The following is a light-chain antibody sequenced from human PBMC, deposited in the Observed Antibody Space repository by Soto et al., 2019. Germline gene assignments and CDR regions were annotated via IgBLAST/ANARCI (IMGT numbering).Light chain of an antibody. CDR3: QQYNHWPPYT. Sequence: EIVMTQSPATLSVSPGERATLSCRASQSVSINLAWYQQKPGQAPRLLIYGASTRATGIPARFSGSGSGTEFTLTISSLQSEDFAVDYCQQYNHWPPYTFGQGTKLEIK. V-gene: IGKV3-15*01. J-gene: IGKJ2*01. CDR1: QSVSIN. CDR2: GAS.